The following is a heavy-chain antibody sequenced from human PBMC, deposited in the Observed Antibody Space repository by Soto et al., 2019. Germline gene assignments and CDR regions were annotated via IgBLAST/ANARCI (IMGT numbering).Heavy chain of an antibody. CDR2: INAGNGNT. V-gene: IGHV1-3*01. J-gene: IGHJ4*02. CDR3: ARDHFISGGFGYFDY. D-gene: IGHD3-16*01. Sequence: ASVKVSCKASGYTFTSYAMHWVRQAPGQRLEWMGWINAGNGNTKYSQKFQGRVTITRDTSASTAYMELSSLRSEDTAVYYCARDHFISGGFGYFDYWGQGTLVTVSS. CDR1: GYTFTSYA.